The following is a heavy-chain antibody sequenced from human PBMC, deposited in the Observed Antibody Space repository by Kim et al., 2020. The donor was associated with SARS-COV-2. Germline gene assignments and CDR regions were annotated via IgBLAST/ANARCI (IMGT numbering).Heavy chain of an antibody. D-gene: IGHD2-2*01. CDR2: IYYSGST. Sequence: SETLSLTCTVSGGSISSGGYYWSWIRQHPGKGLEWIGYIYYSGSTYYNPSLKSRVTISVDTSKNQFSLKLSSVTAADTAVYYCARVHIVVVPAAKKKGYWFDPWGQGTLVTVSS. V-gene: IGHV4-31*03. CDR3: ARVHIVVVPAAKKKGYWFDP. CDR1: GGSISSGGYY. J-gene: IGHJ5*02.